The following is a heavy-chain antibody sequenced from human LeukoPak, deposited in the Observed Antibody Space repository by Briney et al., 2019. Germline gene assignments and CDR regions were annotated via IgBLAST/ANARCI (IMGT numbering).Heavy chain of an antibody. V-gene: IGHV1-2*02. CDR2: INPNSGGT. CDR3: ARVPRTVVVPAAINWFDP. Sequence: GASAKVSCKASGYTFTGYYMHWVRQAPGQGLEWMGWINPNSGGTNYAQKFQGRVTMTRDTSISTAYMELSRLRSDDTAVYYCARVPRTVVVPAAINWFDPWGQGTLVTVSS. CDR1: GYTFTGYY. D-gene: IGHD2-2*02. J-gene: IGHJ5*02.